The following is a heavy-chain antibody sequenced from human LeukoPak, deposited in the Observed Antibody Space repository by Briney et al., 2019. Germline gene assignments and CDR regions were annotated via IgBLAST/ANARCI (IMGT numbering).Heavy chain of an antibody. CDR3: TKGGQDCSGTGCSYD. Sequence: GGSLRLSCAASGFTFTAYAMSWVGQAPGKGLEWVSVITGGSTFYADSVKGRFTISRDNSKNTLYLQMNNLRAEDTAMYYCTKGGQDCSGTGCSYDWGQGTLVTVSS. V-gene: IGHV3-23*01. CDR1: GFTFTAYA. J-gene: IGHJ4*02. CDR2: ITGGST. D-gene: IGHD2-15*01.